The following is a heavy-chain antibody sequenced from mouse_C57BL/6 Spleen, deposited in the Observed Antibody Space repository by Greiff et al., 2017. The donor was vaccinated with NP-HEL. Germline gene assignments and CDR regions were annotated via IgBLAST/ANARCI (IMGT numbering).Heavy chain of an antibody. CDR2: ISDGGSYT. V-gene: IGHV5-4*01. CDR1: GFTFSSYA. CDR3: ARDREAGLLRSFFDY. D-gene: IGHD1-1*01. Sequence: EVTVVESGGGLVKPGGSLKLSCAASGFTFSSYAMSWVRQTPEKRLEWVATISDGGSYTYYPDNVKGRFTISRDNAKNNLYLQMSHLKSEDTAMYYCARDREAGLLRSFFDYWGQGTTLTVSS. J-gene: IGHJ2*01.